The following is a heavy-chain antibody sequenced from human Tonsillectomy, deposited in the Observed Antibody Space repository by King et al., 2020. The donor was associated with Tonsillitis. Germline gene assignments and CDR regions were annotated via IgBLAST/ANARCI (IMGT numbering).Heavy chain of an antibody. CDR2: IYYSGST. Sequence: LQLQESGPGLVKPSETLSLTCTVSGGSISSSYYYWGWIRQPPGKGPEWIGSIYYSGSTYYNPSLKSRVTISVDTSKNQFSLKLSSVTAADTAVYDCARPDYYDSSGRIDYWGQGTLVTVSS. CDR1: GGSISSSYYY. V-gene: IGHV4-39*01. D-gene: IGHD3-22*01. J-gene: IGHJ4*02. CDR3: ARPDYYDSSGRIDY.